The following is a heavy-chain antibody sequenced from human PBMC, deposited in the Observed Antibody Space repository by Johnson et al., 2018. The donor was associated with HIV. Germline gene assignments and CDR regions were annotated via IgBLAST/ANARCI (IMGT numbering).Heavy chain of an antibody. V-gene: IGHV3-23*04. CDR1: GFSVSRSY. Sequence: VQLVESGGVLVQPGGSLRLSCVTSGFSVSRSYMNWVRQAPGKGLEWVSAISGSGGSTYYADSVKGRFTVSRDNSKNAVYLQMNSLGAGDTAVYYCAKDQHGPLVPTVMRDDAFDIWGQGTMVTVSS. D-gene: IGHD5-12*01. J-gene: IGHJ3*02. CDR2: ISGSGGST. CDR3: AKDQHGPLVPTVMRDDAFDI.